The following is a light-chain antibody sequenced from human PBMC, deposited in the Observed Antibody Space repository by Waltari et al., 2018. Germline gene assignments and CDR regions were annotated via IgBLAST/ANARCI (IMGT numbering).Light chain of an antibody. J-gene: IGKJ1*01. CDR1: QDISIY. CDR3: QQYKDLPRT. CDR2: DAS. V-gene: IGKV1-33*01. Sequence: DIQMTQSPSSMSASVGDRVSITCQASQDISIYLSWYQQKPGKAPKVLIYDASNLETGVPSRFTGSRSGTDFTFTIGSLQPEDIATYYCQQYKDLPRTFGQGTKVEIK.